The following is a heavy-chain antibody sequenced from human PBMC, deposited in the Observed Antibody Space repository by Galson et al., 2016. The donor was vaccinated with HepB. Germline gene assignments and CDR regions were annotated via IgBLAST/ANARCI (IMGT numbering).Heavy chain of an antibody. Sequence: SVKVSCKASGYTFKNFYMHWVRQAPGQGLEWMGWINPNSGGTNYAQKFQGRVTMTRDTSISTAYMELSRLRSDDTAGYYCARDPTYGDYVNYYYFSMDVWGQGTTVTVSS. CDR3: ARDPTYGDYVNYYYFSMDV. J-gene: IGHJ6*02. V-gene: IGHV1-2*02. D-gene: IGHD4-17*01. CDR1: GYTFKNFY. CDR2: INPNSGGT.